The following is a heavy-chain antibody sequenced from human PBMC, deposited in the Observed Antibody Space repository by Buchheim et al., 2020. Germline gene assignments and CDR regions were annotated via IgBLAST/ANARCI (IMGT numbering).Heavy chain of an antibody. CDR3: ARDNSGSYSHFDY. Sequence: QVQLVESGGGVVQPGRSLRLSCAASGFTFSSYGMHWVRQAPGKGLEWVAVIWYDGSNKYYADSVKGRFTISRNNSKNTLYLQMNSLRAEDTAVYYCARDNSGSYSHFDYWGQGTL. CDR2: IWYDGSNK. J-gene: IGHJ4*02. D-gene: IGHD1-26*01. CDR1: GFTFSSYG. V-gene: IGHV3-33*01.